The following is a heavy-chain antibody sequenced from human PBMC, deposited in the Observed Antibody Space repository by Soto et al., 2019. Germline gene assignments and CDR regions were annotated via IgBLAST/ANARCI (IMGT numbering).Heavy chain of an antibody. D-gene: IGHD3-10*01. V-gene: IGHV1-8*01. Sequence: ASVKVSCKASGYTFTSYDINWVRQATGQGLEWMGWMNPNSGNTGYAQKFQGRVTMTRNTSISTAYMELSSLRSEDTAVYYCARAPLLWFGDYYGTDVWGQGTTVTVSS. J-gene: IGHJ6*02. CDR2: MNPNSGNT. CDR1: GYTFTSYD. CDR3: ARAPLLWFGDYYGTDV.